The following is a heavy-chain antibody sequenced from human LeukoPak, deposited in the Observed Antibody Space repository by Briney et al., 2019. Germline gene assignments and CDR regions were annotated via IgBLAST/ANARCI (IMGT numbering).Heavy chain of an antibody. Sequence: GGSLRLSCAASGFTFSNAWMSWVRQAPGKGLEYVSAISTNGGGTYYADSVTGRFTISRDNSKNTLYLQMSSLRPEDTAVYYCVKDRGTGVFDYWGQGTLVTVSS. J-gene: IGHJ4*02. D-gene: IGHD4-23*01. CDR3: VKDRGTGVFDY. V-gene: IGHV3-64D*09. CDR1: GFTFSNAW. CDR2: ISTNGGGT.